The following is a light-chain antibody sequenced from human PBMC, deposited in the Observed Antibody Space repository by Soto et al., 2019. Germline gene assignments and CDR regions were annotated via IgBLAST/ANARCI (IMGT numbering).Light chain of an antibody. V-gene: IGLV2-14*01. Sequence: QSALTQPASVSGSPGQSITISCTGTSSDLGGYNYVSWYQQYPGKAPKLMIFGVSDRPSGVSNRFSGSKSGTTASLTISGRQAEDEADYYCSSYKTSSTVVVFGGGTKVTVL. J-gene: IGLJ2*01. CDR1: SSDLGGYNY. CDR3: SSYKTSSTVVV. CDR2: GVS.